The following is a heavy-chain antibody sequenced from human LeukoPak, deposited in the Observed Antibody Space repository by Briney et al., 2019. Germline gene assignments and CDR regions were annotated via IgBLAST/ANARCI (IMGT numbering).Heavy chain of an antibody. CDR1: GYTFTSYY. J-gene: IGHJ4*02. CDR3: ATSLPAAGYYFDY. V-gene: IGHV1-46*01. D-gene: IGHD6-13*01. Sequence: ASGKVSCKASGYTFTSYYMHWVRQAPGRGLESMGIINLSGGSATYAQKFQGRVTMTRDTSTSTVYMELSSLRSEDTAVYYCATSLPAAGYYFDYWGQGTLVTVSS. CDR2: INLSGGSA.